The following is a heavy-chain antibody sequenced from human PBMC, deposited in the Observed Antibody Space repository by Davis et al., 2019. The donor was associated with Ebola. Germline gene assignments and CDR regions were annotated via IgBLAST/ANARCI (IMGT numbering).Heavy chain of an antibody. J-gene: IGHJ4*02. V-gene: IGHV5-51*01. CDR3: ARHSNYYGARDKIDS. CDR1: GYSFTSYW. D-gene: IGHD4-17*01. Sequence: GESLKISCKGSGYSFTSYWIGWVRRMPGKGLEWMGIIYPGDSDTRYSPSFQGQVTISADKSISTAYLQWSSLKASDTAMYYCARHSNYYGARDKIDSWGQGTLVTVSS. CDR2: IYPGDSDT.